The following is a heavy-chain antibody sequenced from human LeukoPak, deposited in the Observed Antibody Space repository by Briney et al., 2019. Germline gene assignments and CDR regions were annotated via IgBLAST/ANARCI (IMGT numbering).Heavy chain of an antibody. V-gene: IGHV3-23*01. D-gene: IGHD6-13*01. J-gene: IGHJ3*02. CDR3: AKSPPGTDAFDI. CDR2: ISGSDGST. Sequence: PGGSLRLSCAASGFTFSSYAMSWVRQAPGKGLEWVSAISGSDGSTFYADSVKGRFTISRDNSKNTLYLQMNSLRAEDTAVYYCAKSPPGTDAFDIWGQGTMVTVSS. CDR1: GFTFSSYA.